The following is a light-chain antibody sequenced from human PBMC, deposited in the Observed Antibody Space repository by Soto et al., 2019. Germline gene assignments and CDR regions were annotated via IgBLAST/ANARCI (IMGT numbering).Light chain of an antibody. J-gene: IGKJ4*01. V-gene: IGKV3D-15*01. CDR3: QQYNDWPLT. CDR2: GAS. CDR1: QSVDSN. Sequence: EIVMTQSQATLSVSPGDGAPRFCRASQSVDSNLARYQQKPGQTPRLLMYGASTRPTGIPARFSGSGSGTEFTLTIISLQSEDSAVYYCQQYNDWPLTFGGGTRWIS.